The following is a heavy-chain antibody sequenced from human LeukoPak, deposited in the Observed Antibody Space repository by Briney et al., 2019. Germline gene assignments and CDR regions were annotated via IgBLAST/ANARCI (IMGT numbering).Heavy chain of an antibody. CDR3: ATDPAYGDYPSHRDY. D-gene: IGHD4-17*01. CDR2: MNPNSGNT. CDR1: GYTFTSYD. Sequence: GASVKVSCKASGYTFTSYDINWVRQATGQGLEWMGWMNPNSGNTGYAQKFQGRVTMTEDTSTDTAYMELSSLRSEDTAVYYCATDPAYGDYPSHRDYWGQGTLVTVSS. V-gene: IGHV1-8*01. J-gene: IGHJ4*02.